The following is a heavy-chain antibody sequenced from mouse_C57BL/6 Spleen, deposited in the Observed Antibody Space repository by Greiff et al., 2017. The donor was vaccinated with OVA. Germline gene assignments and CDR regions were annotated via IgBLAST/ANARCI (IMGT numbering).Heavy chain of an antibody. CDR1: GYAFSSSW. CDR2: IYPGDGDT. D-gene: IGHD2-3*01. Sequence: QVQLQQSGPELVKPGASVKISCKASGYAFSSSWMNWVKQRPGKGLEWIGRIYPGDGDTNYNGKFKGKATLTADKSSSTAYMQLSSLTSEDSAVYFCARADGHYFDYWGQGTTLTVSS. CDR3: ARADGHYFDY. V-gene: IGHV1-82*01. J-gene: IGHJ2*01.